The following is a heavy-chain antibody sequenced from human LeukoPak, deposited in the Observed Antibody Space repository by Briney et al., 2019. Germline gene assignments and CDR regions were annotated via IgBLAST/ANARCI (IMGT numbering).Heavy chain of an antibody. J-gene: IGHJ4*02. CDR1: GGSISSGDYY. V-gene: IGHV4-30-4*01. D-gene: IGHD3-22*01. CDR3: ARTLPNYYDSSGYDY. CDR2: IYYSGST. Sequence: SETLSLTCTVSGGSISSGDYYWSWIRQPPGKGLEWIGYIYYSGSTYYNPSLKSRVTISVDTSKNQFSLKLSSVTAADTAVYYCARTLPNYYDSSGYDYWGQGTLVTVSS.